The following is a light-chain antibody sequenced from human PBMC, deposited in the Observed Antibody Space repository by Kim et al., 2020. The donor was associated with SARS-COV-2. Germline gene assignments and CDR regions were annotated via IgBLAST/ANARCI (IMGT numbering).Light chain of an antibody. J-gene: IGLJ2*01. Sequence: QSALTQPPSVSGSPGQSVTISCTGTSSDVGGYNRVSWYQQPPGTAPKLMIYEVSNRPSGVPDRFSGSKSGNTASLTISGLQAEDEADYYCSSYTSSSTLVFGGGTQLTVL. V-gene: IGLV2-18*02. CDR3: SSYTSSSTLV. CDR2: EVS. CDR1: SSDVGGYNR.